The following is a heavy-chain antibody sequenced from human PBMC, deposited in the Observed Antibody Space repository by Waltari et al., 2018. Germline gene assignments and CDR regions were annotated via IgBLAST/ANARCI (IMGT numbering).Heavy chain of an antibody. CDR1: GGTFSSYA. CDR2: IIPILGIA. J-gene: IGHJ6*03. V-gene: IGHV1-69*04. CDR3: ARWAKPGYYYYYMDV. Sequence: QVQLVQSGAEVKKPGSSVKVSCKASGGTFSSYAISWVRQAPGQRLEWMGGIIPILGIANYAQKFQGRVTITADESTSTAYMELSSLRSEDTAVYYCARWAKPGYYYYYMDVWGKGTTVTVSS.